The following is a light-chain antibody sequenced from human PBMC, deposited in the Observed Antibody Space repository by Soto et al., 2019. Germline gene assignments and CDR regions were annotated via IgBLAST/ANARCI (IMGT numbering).Light chain of an antibody. CDR2: GAS. CDR3: QPHGTSPSIT. J-gene: IGKJ5*01. CDR1: QTVISNS. Sequence: ERVLTHTPGMHHDATGEIVHLSWXXXQTVISNSSAGYQQKPCKVPRLVIYGASNMATGCSARFSGSVSGTDFTLTIFRLESEEFAVYYCQPHGTSPSITFGQGTRLEIK. V-gene: IGKV3-20*01.